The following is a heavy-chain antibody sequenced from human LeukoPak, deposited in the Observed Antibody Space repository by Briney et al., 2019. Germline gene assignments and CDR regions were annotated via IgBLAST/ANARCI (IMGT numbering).Heavy chain of an antibody. D-gene: IGHD3-22*01. V-gene: IGHV3-21*01. CDR2: ISSSSGYI. J-gene: IGHJ4*02. CDR1: GFTFSHAW. CDR3: ARVVVSSGTLDY. Sequence: GGSLRLSCAGSGFTFSHAWMNWVRQAPGKGLEWVSSISSSSGYIYYADSVKGRFTISRDNAKNSLYLQMDSLRAEDTAVYYCARVVVSSGTLDYWGQGTLVTVSS.